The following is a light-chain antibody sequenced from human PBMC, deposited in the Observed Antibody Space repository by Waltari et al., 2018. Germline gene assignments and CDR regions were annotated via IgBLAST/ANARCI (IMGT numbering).Light chain of an antibody. CDR3: QQYGSSPPYT. V-gene: IGKV3-20*01. CDR1: QSVSSSY. CDR2: GAS. J-gene: IGKJ2*01. Sequence: EIVLTQSLGTLSSSPSVGATLSYRASQSVSSSYLAWYQQNHSEAPSLLINGASSSATGIPDRFSGSGSGTDFTLTISRLEPEDFAVYYCQQYGSSPPYTFGQGTKLEIK.